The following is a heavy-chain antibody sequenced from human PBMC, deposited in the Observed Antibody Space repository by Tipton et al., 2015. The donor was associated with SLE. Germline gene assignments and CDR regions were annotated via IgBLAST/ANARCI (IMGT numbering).Heavy chain of an antibody. V-gene: IGHV3-53*04. J-gene: IGHJ1*01. CDR2: IYSGGST. CDR3: ARDGDSTGRSYFQH. CDR1: GFTVSSNY. D-gene: IGHD3-22*01. Sequence: SLRLSCAASGFTVSSNYMSWVRQAPGKGLEWVSVIYSGGSTYYADSVKGRFTISRHNSKNTLYLQMNSLRAEDTAVYYCARDGDSTGRSYFQHWGQGTLVTVSS.